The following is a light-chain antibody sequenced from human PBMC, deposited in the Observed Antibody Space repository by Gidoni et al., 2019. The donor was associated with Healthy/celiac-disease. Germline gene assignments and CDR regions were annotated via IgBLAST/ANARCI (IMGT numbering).Light chain of an antibody. V-gene: IGKV1-9*01. Sequence: DIQLTQSPSFLSASVGDRVTITCWASQGISSYLAWYQQKPGKAPKLLIYAASTLQSGVPSRFSGSGSGTEFTLTSSSLQPEDFATYYCQQLNSYSCSFGQXTKLEIK. CDR3: QQLNSYSCS. J-gene: IGKJ2*04. CDR1: QGISSY. CDR2: AAS.